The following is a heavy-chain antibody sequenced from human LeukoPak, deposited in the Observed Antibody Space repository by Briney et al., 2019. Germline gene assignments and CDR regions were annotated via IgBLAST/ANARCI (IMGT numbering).Heavy chain of an antibody. Sequence: PGGSLRLSCAASGFTFSSYAMSWVRQAPGKGLEWVSAISGSGGSTHYADSVKGRFTISRDNSKNTLYLQMNSLRAEETAVYYCAKGAEYADTNWFDPWGQGTLVTVSS. CDR3: AKGAEYADTNWFDP. CDR1: GFTFSSYA. V-gene: IGHV3-23*01. CDR2: ISGSGGST. J-gene: IGHJ5*02. D-gene: IGHD2-2*01.